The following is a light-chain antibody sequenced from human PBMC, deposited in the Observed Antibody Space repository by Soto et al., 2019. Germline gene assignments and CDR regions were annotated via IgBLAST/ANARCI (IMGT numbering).Light chain of an antibody. CDR1: QNVDHW. CDR3: QRYNSNSRT. J-gene: IGKJ1*01. Sequence: DIQMTQSPSTLSASVGDRVTITCRARQNVDHWVAWYQQKPGKAPKFLIYDASNLESGVPSRFSGRGSGTEFTLTISSLQPDDFATYYCQRYNSNSRTFGQGTRV. V-gene: IGKV1-5*01. CDR2: DAS.